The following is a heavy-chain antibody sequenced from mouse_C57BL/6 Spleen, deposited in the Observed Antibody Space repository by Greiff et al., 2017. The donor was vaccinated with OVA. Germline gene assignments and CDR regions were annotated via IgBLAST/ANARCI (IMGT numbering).Heavy chain of an antibody. V-gene: IGHV3-6*01. J-gene: IGHJ3*01. CDR1: GYSITSGYY. D-gene: IGHD2-3*01. CDR2: ISYDGSN. Sequence: DVKLQESGPGLVKPSQSLSLTCSVTGYSITSGYYWNWIRQFPGNKLEWMGYISYDGSNNYNPSLKNRISITRDTSKNQFFLKLNSVTTEDTATYYCAREGIYDGSNWGQGTLVTVSA. CDR3: AREGIYDGSN.